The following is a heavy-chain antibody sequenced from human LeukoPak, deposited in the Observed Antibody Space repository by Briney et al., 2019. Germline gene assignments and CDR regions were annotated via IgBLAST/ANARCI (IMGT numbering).Heavy chain of an antibody. CDR2: ISYDGSNK. D-gene: IGHD3-10*01. V-gene: IGHV3-30*18. CDR1: GFTFSSYG. J-gene: IGHJ4*02. Sequence: GGSLRLSCAASGFTFSSYGMHWVRQAPGKGLEWVAVISYDGSNKYYADSVKGRFTISRDNSKNTLYLQMNSLRAEDTAVYYCAKDRDYYGSGRLDYWGQGTLVTVSS. CDR3: AKDRDYYGSGRLDY.